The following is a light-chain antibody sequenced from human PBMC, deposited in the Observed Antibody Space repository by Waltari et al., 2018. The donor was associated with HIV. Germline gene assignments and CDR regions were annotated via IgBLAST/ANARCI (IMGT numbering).Light chain of an antibody. CDR3: SSYAGNNNLV. CDR1: RSDVGAYDH. Sequence: QSALTTPPSASCPPGQSVNISCTGTRSDVGAYDHVSWYQQYPDKAPNPMIYGVDKRPSGVPDRFSGSKSGNTASLTVSGLQAEDEADYYCSSYAGNNNLVFGTGTKVTVL. CDR2: GVD. V-gene: IGLV2-8*01. J-gene: IGLJ1*01.